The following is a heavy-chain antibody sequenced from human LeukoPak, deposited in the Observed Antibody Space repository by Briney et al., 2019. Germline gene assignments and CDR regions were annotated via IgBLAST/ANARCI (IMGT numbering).Heavy chain of an antibody. Sequence: PSETLSLTCTVSGDSFSTYYWSWIRQPPGKGLEWIGYISYSGRTNYSPSLRSRVTLSLDTSKSQFSLKLSSVTAADTAFYYCARGSHYGSGRPFDYWGQGTLVTVSS. D-gene: IGHD3-10*01. CDR1: GDSFSTYY. CDR3: ARGSHYGSGRPFDY. CDR2: ISYSGRT. V-gene: IGHV4-59*01. J-gene: IGHJ4*02.